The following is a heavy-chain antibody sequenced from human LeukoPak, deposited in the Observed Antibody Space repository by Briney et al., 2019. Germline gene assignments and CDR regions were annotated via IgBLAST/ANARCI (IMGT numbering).Heavy chain of an antibody. CDR3: ARVMVVVAATAFDI. D-gene: IGHD2-15*01. J-gene: IGHJ3*02. CDR1: GYTFTSYG. CDR2: ISAYNGNT. Sequence: GASVKVSCKASGYTFTSYGISWVRQAPGQGLEWMGWISAYNGNTNYAQKLQGRVTMTTDTSTSTAYMEMRSLRSDDTAVYYCARVMVVVAATAFDIWGQGTMVTVSS. V-gene: IGHV1-18*01.